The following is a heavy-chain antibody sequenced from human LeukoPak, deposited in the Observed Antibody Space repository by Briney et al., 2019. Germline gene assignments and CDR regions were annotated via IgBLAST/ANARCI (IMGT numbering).Heavy chain of an antibody. V-gene: IGHV1-2*02. D-gene: IGHD3-10*01. J-gene: IGHJ5*02. CDR3: ARDWKYYYGSGSYYKPNWFDP. CDR2: INPSSGGT. CDR1: GYTFTDYY. Sequence: ASVKVSCKASGYTFTDYYMHWVRQAPGQGLEWMGWINPSSGGTNYAQKFQGRVTMTRDTSISTAYMELSRLRSDDTAVYYCARDWKYYYGSGSYYKPNWFDPWGQGTLVTVSS.